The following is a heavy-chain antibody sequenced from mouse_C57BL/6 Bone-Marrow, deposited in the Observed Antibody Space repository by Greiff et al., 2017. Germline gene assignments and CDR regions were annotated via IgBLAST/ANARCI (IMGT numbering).Heavy chain of an antibody. CDR2: IYPGSGST. CDR1: GYTFTSYW. CDR3: AHYYGSSLWDFDV. D-gene: IGHD1-1*01. V-gene: IGHV1-55*01. Sequence: VQLQQPGAELVKPGASVKMSCKASGYTFTSYWITWVKQRPGQGLEWIGDIYPGSGSTNYNEKFKSKATLTVDTSSSTAYMQLSSLTSEDSAVXDCAHYYGSSLWDFDVWGTGTTVTVSS. J-gene: IGHJ1*03.